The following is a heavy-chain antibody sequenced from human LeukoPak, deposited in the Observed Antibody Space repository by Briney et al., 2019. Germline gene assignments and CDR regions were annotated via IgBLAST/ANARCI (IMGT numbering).Heavy chain of an antibody. CDR3: AREVTTVTHYYYYMDV. V-gene: IGHV4-30-2*01. J-gene: IGHJ6*03. D-gene: IGHD4-11*01. CDR2: IYHSGST. Sequence: SETLSLTCAVSGGSISSGGYSWSWIRQPPGKGLEWIGYIYHSGSTYYNPSLKSRVTISVDTSKNQFSLKLSSVTAADTAVYYCAREVTTVTHYYYYMDVWGKGTTVTVSS. CDR1: GGSISSGGYS.